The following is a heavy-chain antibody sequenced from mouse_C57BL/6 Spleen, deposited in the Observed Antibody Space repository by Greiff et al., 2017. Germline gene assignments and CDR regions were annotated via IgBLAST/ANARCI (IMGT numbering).Heavy chain of an antibody. Sequence: VQLQQSGPELVKPGASVTISCKASGYSFTGYYMNWVKQSPEKSLEWIGEINPRTGGTTYNQKFKAKATLTVDKSSSTAYMQLTSLTSEDSAVYYCARRDGYDGAWFAYWGPGTLVTVSA. D-gene: IGHD2-2*01. CDR1: GYSFTGYY. CDR3: ARRDGYDGAWFAY. V-gene: IGHV1-42*01. CDR2: INPRTGGT. J-gene: IGHJ3*01.